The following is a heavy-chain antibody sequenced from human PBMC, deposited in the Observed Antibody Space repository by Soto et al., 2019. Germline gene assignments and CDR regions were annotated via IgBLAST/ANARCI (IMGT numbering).Heavy chain of an antibody. CDR2: IYHSGST. D-gene: IGHD3-22*01. CDR1: GGSISSSNW. CDR3: ARADYYDSSGYYYCFDY. Sequence: SETLSLTCAVSGGSISSSNWWSWVRQTPGKGLEWIGEIYHSGSTNYNPSLKSRVTISVDKSKNQFSLKLSSVTAADTAVYYCARADYYDSSGYYYCFDYWGQGTLVTVSS. J-gene: IGHJ4*02. V-gene: IGHV4-4*02.